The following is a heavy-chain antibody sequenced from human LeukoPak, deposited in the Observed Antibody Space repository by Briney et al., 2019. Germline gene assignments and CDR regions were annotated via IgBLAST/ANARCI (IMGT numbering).Heavy chain of an antibody. Sequence: PGGSLRLSCAASGFTFSSYRMNWVRQAPGKGLEWVSYISSSSSTIYYADSVKGRFTISRDNAKNSLYLQMNSLKTEDTAVYYCTRVGGWYYFDYWGQGTLVTVSS. CDR2: ISSSSSTI. D-gene: IGHD3-10*01. V-gene: IGHV3-48*01. J-gene: IGHJ4*02. CDR1: GFTFSSYR. CDR3: TRVGGWYYFDY.